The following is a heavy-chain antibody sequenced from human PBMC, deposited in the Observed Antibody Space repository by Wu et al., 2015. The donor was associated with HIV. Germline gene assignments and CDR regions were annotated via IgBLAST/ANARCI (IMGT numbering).Heavy chain of an antibody. D-gene: IGHD3-22*01. V-gene: IGHV1-46*01. CDR1: GYTFTSYY. CDR3: ARAIRASSYDSSADAFDI. J-gene: IGHJ3*02. Sequence: QVQLVQSGAEVKKPGASVKVSCKASGYTFTSYYMHWVRQAPGQGLEWMGIINPSGGSTSYAQKFQGRVTMTRDTSTSTVYMELSSLRSEDTAVYYCARAIRASSYDSSADAFDIWGQGTMVTVSS. CDR2: INPSGGST.